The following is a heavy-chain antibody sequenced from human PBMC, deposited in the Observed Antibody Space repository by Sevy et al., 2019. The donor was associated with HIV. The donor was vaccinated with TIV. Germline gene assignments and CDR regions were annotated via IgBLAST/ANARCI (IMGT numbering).Heavy chain of an antibody. V-gene: IGHV3-7*01. D-gene: IGHD1-26*01. CDR3: ARGPPDGSYDYFDY. CDR2: IYQDGTEK. CDR1: GFNFRSYW. Sequence: GGSLRLSCEASGFNFRSYWMSWVRQAPGKGLEWVASIYQDGTEKHYGDSLKGRFTISRDNAKNSLYLQMNSLRAEDTAVYYCARGPPDGSYDYFDYWGQGTLVTVSS. J-gene: IGHJ4*02.